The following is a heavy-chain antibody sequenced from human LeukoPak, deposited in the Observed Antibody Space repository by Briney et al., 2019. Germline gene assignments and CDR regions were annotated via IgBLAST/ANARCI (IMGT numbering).Heavy chain of an antibody. CDR1: GYTLTELS. CDR3: ARCFMRSTSCSYMDV. D-gene: IGHD2-2*01. V-gene: IGHV1-24*01. J-gene: IGHJ6*03. Sequence: ASVKVSCKVSGYTLTELSMHWVRQAPGKGLEWMGGFDPEDGETIYAQKFQGRVTMTEDTSTDTAYMELSSLRSEDTAVYYCARCFMRSTSCSYMDVWGKGTTVTVSS. CDR2: FDPEDGET.